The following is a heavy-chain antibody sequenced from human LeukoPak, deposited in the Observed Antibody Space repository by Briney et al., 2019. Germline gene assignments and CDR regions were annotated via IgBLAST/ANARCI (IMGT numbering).Heavy chain of an antibody. Sequence: SETLSLTCIVSGFSISSDDCWGWIRQPPGKWLEWIGSISNRGSPYYNPSLKSRVTMSVDTPNHPVPLRLSPVTAADTAVYYCVRDGGFYYTASPSSWFDPWGQGTLVTVSS. V-gene: IGHV4-38-2*02. CDR3: VRDGGFYYTASPSSWFDP. CDR2: ISNRGSP. CDR1: GFSISSDDC. D-gene: IGHD2-15*01. J-gene: IGHJ5*02.